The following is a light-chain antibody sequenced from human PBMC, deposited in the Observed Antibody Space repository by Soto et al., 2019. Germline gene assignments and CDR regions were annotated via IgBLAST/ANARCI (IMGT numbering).Light chain of an antibody. CDR2: DVS. CDR1: SSDVGGYKY. Sequence: QSVLTQPRSVSGSPGQTVTISCTGTSSDVGGYKYVSWYQQHPGKAPKLTIYDVSKRPSGVPDRFSGSKSGNTASLTISGLQTEDEADYYRCSYAGSYVFGTGTRSPS. CDR3: CSYAGSYV. V-gene: IGLV2-11*01. J-gene: IGLJ1*01.